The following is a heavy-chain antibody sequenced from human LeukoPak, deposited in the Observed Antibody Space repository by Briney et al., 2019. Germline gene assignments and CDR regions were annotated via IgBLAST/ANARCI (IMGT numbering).Heavy chain of an antibody. CDR3: ASIAVAGDFDY. CDR2: LSYDGSNK. D-gene: IGHD6-19*01. Sequence: ERSLRLSCAASGFTFSSYAMHWVRQAPGKGLEGVAVLSYDGSNKYYADSVKGRFTISRDNSKNTLYLQMNSLRAEDTAVYYCASIAVAGDFDYWGQGTLVTVSS. J-gene: IGHJ4*02. CDR1: GFTFSSYA. V-gene: IGHV3-30*04.